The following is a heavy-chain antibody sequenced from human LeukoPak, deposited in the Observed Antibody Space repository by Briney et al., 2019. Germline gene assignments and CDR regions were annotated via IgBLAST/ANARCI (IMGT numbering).Heavy chain of an antibody. V-gene: IGHV4-59*01. J-gene: IGHJ4*02. CDR1: GGSINRYY. Sequence: SETLSLTCTVYGGSINRYYWSWIRQPPGKGLEWIGYVYYSGSTNYNPSLKSRVTISVDTSKNQFSLRLSSVTAADTAVYYCARAGGYNSPLNYWGQGTLVTVSS. CDR3: ARAGGYNSPLNY. CDR2: VYYSGST. D-gene: IGHD5-24*01.